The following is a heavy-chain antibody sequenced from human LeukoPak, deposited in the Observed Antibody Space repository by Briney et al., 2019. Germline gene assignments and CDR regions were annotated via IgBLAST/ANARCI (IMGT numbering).Heavy chain of an antibody. D-gene: IGHD2-15*01. CDR2: IYYSGST. CDR3: ARGVVDSGAFDI. Sequence: SETLSLTCTVSGGSVSSGSYYWSWIRQPPGKGLEWIGYIYYSGSTNYNPSLKSRVTISVDTSKNQFPLKLSSVTAADTAVYYCARGVVDSGAFDIWGQGTMVTVSS. CDR1: GGSVSSGSYY. J-gene: IGHJ3*02. V-gene: IGHV4-61*01.